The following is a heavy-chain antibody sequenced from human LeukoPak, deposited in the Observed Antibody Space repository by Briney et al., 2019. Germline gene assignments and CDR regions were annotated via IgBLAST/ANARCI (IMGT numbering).Heavy chain of an antibody. CDR1: GYTFTSYD. V-gene: IGHV1-8*02. Sequence: ASVKVSCKASGYTFTSYDINWVRQATGQGLEWMGWMNPNSGNTGYAQKFQGRVTMTRDMSTSTDYMELSSLRSEDMAIYYCARGNSVGDIAWWFDPWGQGTLVTVST. CDR2: MNPNSGNT. D-gene: IGHD3-10*01. CDR3: ARGNSVGDIAWWFDP. J-gene: IGHJ5*02.